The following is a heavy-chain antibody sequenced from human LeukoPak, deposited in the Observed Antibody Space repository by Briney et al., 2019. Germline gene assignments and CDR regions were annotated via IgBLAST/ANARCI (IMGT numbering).Heavy chain of an antibody. J-gene: IGHJ4*02. Sequence: GGSLRLSCVASGFTFSSYSMNWVRQAPGKGLEWVSYISGSSTYIYYVDSLKGRFTLSRDNAKNSLYLQMNSLRVEDTAVYYCASTTGDRDYWGQGTLVNVSS. D-gene: IGHD7-27*01. CDR3: ASTTGDRDY. CDR1: GFTFSSYS. V-gene: IGHV3-21*01. CDR2: ISGSSTYI.